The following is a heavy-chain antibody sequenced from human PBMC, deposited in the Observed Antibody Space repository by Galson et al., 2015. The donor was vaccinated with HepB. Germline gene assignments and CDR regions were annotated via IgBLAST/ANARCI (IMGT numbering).Heavy chain of an antibody. J-gene: IGHJ4*02. CDR3: ARVEYSYGYYFDY. V-gene: IGHV3-33*01. CDR1: GFTFSSYG. CDR2: IWYDGSNK. D-gene: IGHD5-18*01. Sequence: SLRLSCAASGFTFSSYGMHWVRQAPGKGLEWVGVIWYDGSNKYYADSVKGRFTISRANSKNTLYLQMNSLRAEDTAVYYCARVEYSYGYYFDYWGQGTLVTVSS.